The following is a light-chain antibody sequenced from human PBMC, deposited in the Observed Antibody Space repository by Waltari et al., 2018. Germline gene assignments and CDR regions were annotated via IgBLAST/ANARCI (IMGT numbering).Light chain of an antibody. J-gene: IGLJ2*01. CDR1: TLGQKD. CDR3: QAWDTTTAHVV. V-gene: IGLV3-1*01. CDR2: QDR. Sequence: SFELTQAPSVSVSPGQTARITCSGDTLGQKDTFWYQQKAGQSPVLIIYQDRQRPSGIPERISGSNSGNTATLTISGTQAMDEGDYYCQAWDTTTAHVVFGGGTKLTVL.